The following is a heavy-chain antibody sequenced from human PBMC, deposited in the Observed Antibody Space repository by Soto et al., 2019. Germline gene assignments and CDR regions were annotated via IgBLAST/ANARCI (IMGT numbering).Heavy chain of an antibody. CDR2: ISGSGTGT. Sequence: EVQLFDSGGGLLQPGGSLRLSCAPSGFTFSNYAMNWCRQAPGKGLEWVSAISGSGTGTDYVDSVKGRFTIRRDNSKNTLYLPVNSLRAEDTAVYYGAKVPLRPYYFKNWGQRTLVTVSS. D-gene: IGHD6-25*01. V-gene: IGHV3-23*01. CDR1: GFTFSNYA. J-gene: IGHJ4*02. CDR3: AKVPLRPYYFKN.